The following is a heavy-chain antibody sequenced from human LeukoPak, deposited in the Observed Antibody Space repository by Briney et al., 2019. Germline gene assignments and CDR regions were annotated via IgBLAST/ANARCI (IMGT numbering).Heavy chain of an antibody. J-gene: IGHJ3*02. Sequence: AAVNVSCKASGYTFTGYYRHGVRQAPGRWLEGMGWINPNSGGTNYAQKFEGRVTMTRCTSISTAYMELSRLGSDDTGGYYLSRDRYRVPDAFDIWGQGTMVTVS. CDR2: INPNSGGT. CDR3: SRDRYRVPDAFDI. D-gene: IGHD3-16*02. CDR1: GYTFTGYY. V-gene: IGHV1-2*02.